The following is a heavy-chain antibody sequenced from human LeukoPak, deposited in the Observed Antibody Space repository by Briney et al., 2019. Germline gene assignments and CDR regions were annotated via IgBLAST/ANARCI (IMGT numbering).Heavy chain of an antibody. CDR2: MNPNSGNT. Sequence: ASVNVSFKSSVYTFTSYDFNWVRQATCQGLDWMGLMNPNSGNTGYAQKFQGRVTMTRNTSISTAYMELSSLRSEDTAVYYCARGSDVDTAMVFWGWGQGTLVTVSS. J-gene: IGHJ4*02. V-gene: IGHV1-8*01. CDR1: VYTFTSYD. D-gene: IGHD5-18*01. CDR3: ARGSDVDTAMVFWG.